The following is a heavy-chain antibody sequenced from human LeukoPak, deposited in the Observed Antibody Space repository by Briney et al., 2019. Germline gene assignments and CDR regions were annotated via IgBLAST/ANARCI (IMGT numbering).Heavy chain of an antibody. V-gene: IGHV1-69*13. CDR2: IIPIFGTA. Sequence: ASVKVSCKASGYTFTSYGISWVRQAPGQGLEWMGGIIPIFGTANYAQRFQGRVTITADESTSTAYMELSSLRSEDTAVYYCARGRSSSWYRTPSDAFDIWGQGTMVTVSS. CDR1: GYTFTSYG. CDR3: ARGRSSSWYRTPSDAFDI. D-gene: IGHD6-13*01. J-gene: IGHJ3*02.